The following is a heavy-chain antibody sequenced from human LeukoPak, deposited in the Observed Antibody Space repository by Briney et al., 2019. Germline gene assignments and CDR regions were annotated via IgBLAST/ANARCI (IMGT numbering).Heavy chain of an antibody. V-gene: IGHV3-23*01. CDR1: GFTFSSYA. D-gene: IGHD3-16*02. CDR2: ISGSGGST. J-gene: IGHJ4*02. Sequence: PGGSLRLSCAASGFTFSSYAMSWVRQAPGKVLEWVSAISGSGGSTYYADSVKGRLTIARDNSKNTLHLQMNSLRAEDTAVYYCAKDPVWGSYRYTGGYFDYWGQGTLVTVSS. CDR3: AKDPVWGSYRYTGGYFDY.